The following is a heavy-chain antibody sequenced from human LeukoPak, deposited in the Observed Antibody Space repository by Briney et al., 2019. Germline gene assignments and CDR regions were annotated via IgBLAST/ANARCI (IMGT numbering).Heavy chain of an antibody. V-gene: IGHV4-38-2*02. CDR3: ARGRVVANYYYYYMDV. Sequence: SETLSLTCTVSGYSISSGYYWGWIRQPPGKGLEWIGSINYSGTTHYNPSLKSRVTISVDTSKNQFSLKLNSVTAADTAVYYCARGRVVANYYYYYMDVWGKGTTVTVSS. CDR1: GYSISSGYY. CDR2: INYSGTT. D-gene: IGHD2-15*01. J-gene: IGHJ6*03.